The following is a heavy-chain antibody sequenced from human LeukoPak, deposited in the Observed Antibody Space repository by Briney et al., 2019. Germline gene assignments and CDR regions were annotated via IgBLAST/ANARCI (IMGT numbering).Heavy chain of an antibody. CDR3: VRLRRNSDTSGYYYYYDF. V-gene: IGHV3-21*01. J-gene: IGHJ4*02. CDR2: ISVRSNYI. CDR1: GYTLSSFS. Sequence: GGSLRLSCVASGYTLSSFSRDWVRQAPGKGLEWVSSISVRSNYIYYADSVRGRFSISRDDARDSLFLQMNSLRAEDTAVYYCVRLRRNSDTSGYYYYYDFWGQGTLVTVSS. D-gene: IGHD3-22*01.